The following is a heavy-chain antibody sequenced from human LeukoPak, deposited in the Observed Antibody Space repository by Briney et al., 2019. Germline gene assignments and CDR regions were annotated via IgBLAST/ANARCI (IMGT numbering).Heavy chain of an antibody. V-gene: IGHV3-30*02. Sequence: GSLSLSCTASGFTFSTSGMHWVRQAPGKGLEWVTFIRSDGSVKYYADSVRGRFTISRDNSKNTLYLQMNSLRAEDTAVYYCAREPFWSGYYSNLHFDYWGQGTLVTVSS. CDR3: AREPFWSGYYSNLHFDY. CDR2: IRSDGSVK. D-gene: IGHD3-3*01. J-gene: IGHJ4*02. CDR1: GFTFSTSG.